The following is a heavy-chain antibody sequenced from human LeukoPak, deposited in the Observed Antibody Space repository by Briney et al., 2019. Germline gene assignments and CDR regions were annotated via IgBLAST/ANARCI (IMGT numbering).Heavy chain of an antibody. Sequence: PGGSLRLSCAAFGFTFSSYGMHWVRQAPGKGLEWVAVISYDGSNKYYADSVKGRFTISRDNSKNTLYLQMNSLRAEDTAVYYCAKVRGIYMITFGGAEYPLDYWGQGTLVTVSS. CDR2: ISYDGSNK. D-gene: IGHD3-16*01. CDR3: AKVRGIYMITFGGAEYPLDY. CDR1: GFTFSSYG. V-gene: IGHV3-30*18. J-gene: IGHJ4*02.